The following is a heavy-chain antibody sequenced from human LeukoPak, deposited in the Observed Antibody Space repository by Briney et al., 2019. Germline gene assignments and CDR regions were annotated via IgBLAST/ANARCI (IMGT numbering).Heavy chain of an antibody. CDR3: ARDPNWLVGAFDI. V-gene: IGHV3-7*01. Sequence: PGGSLRLSCAASGFTFSNYWMSWARQAPGKGLEGVASIKQDGSEKYYVDSVKGRFTISRDNAKNSLYLQMNSLRAEDTAVYYCARDPNWLVGAFDIWGQGTLVTVSS. J-gene: IGHJ3*02. CDR1: GFTFSNYW. CDR2: IKQDGSEK. D-gene: IGHD3-9*01.